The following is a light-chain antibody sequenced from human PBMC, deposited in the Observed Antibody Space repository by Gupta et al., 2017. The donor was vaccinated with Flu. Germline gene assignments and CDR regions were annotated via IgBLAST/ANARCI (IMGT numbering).Light chain of an antibody. Sequence: SLSPGERSPLSCWARHSVNSNYLAWYQQKPGQAPRLLIYGASRRATAIPDRFSGSGSGTDFTLTISRLEPEDFALYYCQQYGSSPRGGFTFGPGTKVDIK. V-gene: IGKV3-20*01. CDR1: HSVNSNY. J-gene: IGKJ3*01. CDR2: GAS. CDR3: QQYGSSPRGGFT.